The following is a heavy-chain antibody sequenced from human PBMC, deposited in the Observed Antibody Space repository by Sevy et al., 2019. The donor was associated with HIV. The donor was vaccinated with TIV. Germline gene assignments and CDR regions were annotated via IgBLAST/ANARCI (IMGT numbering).Heavy chain of an antibody. J-gene: IGHJ6*02. D-gene: IGHD3-3*01. CDR1: GYTLTKLP. V-gene: IGHV1-24*01. Sequence: ASVKVSCKVSGYTLTKLPMHWVRQAPGKGLEWMGGFDPEDGETIYAQRFQGRVTMTEDTSTDTAYMELSSLRSEDTAVHYCATLAFCSENPFYGTDVWGQGTTVTVSS. CDR3: ATLAFCSENPFYGTDV. CDR2: FDPEDGET.